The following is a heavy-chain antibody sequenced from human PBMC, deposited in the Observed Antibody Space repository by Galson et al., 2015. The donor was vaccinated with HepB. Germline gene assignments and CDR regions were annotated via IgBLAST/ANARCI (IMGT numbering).Heavy chain of an antibody. J-gene: IGHJ3*02. CDR2: TYYRSTWYN. D-gene: IGHD3-16*01. CDR3: TRGHRGDEGFGI. CDR1: GDSVSSYSAA. Sequence: CAISGDSVSSYSAAWHWIRQSPSRGLEWLGRTYYRSTWYNDYAVSVKSRMTINSDTSKNQFSLQVNSVTPEDAAIYYYTRGHRGDEGFGIWGPGTMVIVSS. V-gene: IGHV6-1*01.